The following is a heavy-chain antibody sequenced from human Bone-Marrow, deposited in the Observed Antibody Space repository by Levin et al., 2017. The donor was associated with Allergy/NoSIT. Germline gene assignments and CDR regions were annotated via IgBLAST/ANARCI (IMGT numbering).Heavy chain of an antibody. J-gene: IGHJ6*02. V-gene: IGHV3-9*01. Sequence: SLKISCAASGFKFDDHAMHWVRQVPGKGLEWVAGIAWNSGSISYAKSVKGRFTISRDNAKKTLYLQMNSLRLEDTALYYCAKDGRAAGEGLVTYYYFYGLDGWGHGTTVTVSS. CDR3: AKDGRAAGEGLVTYYYFYGLDG. CDR2: IAWNSGSI. CDR1: GFKFDDHA. D-gene: IGHD3-10*01.